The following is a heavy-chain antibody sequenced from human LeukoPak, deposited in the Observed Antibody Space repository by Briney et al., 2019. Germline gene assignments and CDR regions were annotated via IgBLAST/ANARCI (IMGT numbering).Heavy chain of an antibody. J-gene: IGHJ4*02. CDR2: IYYSGST. V-gene: IGHV4-39*07. CDR1: GGSISSSSYY. D-gene: IGHD3-10*01. Sequence: SETLSLTCAVSGGSISSSSYYWGWIRQPPGKGLEWIGSIYYSGSTYYNPSLKSRVTISVDTSKNQFSLKLSSVTAADTAVYYCASYYRGTDFDYWGQGTLVTVSS. CDR3: ASYYRGTDFDY.